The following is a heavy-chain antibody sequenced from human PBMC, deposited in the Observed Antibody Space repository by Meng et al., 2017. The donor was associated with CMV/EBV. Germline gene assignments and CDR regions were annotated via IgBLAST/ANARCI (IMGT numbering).Heavy chain of an antibody. CDR3: ARADLSEWLLSKVYYGMDV. Sequence: LSLTCAVYGGSFSGYYWSWIRQAPGKGLEWVSYISSSGSTIYYADSVKGRFTISRDNAKNSLYLQMNSLRAEDTAVYYCARADLSEWLLSKVYYGMDVWGQGTTVTVSS. J-gene: IGHJ6*02. CDR1: GGSFSGYY. CDR2: ISSSGSTI. V-gene: IGHV3-11*01. D-gene: IGHD3-3*01.